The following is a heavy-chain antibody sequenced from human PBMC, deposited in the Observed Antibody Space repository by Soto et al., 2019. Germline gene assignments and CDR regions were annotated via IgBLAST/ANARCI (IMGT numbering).Heavy chain of an antibody. J-gene: IGHJ4*02. CDR2: IYHSGST. CDR1: GGSISSGGYS. V-gene: IGHV4-30-2*01. D-gene: IGHD3-22*01. CDR3: AREGDDRKWAIDY. Sequence: QLQLQESGSGLVKPSQTLSLTCAVSGGSISSGGYSWSWIRQPPGKGLEWIGYIYHSGSTYYNPSLKSRVPISADRSKTPFSRKLSSVTAADTAVYYCAREGDDRKWAIDYWGQGTLLTVSS.